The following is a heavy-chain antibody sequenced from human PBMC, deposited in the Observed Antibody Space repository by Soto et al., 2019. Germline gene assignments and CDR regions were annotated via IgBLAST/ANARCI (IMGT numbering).Heavy chain of an antibody. CDR1: GRSFSGYS. Sequence: PSEPLSLTCAVYGRSFSGYSWTWLRQPPGTGLEWIGEIHHSGSTNYNPSHKSQVTITVDTSKNKFSLNLTSVTAADTAVYYCARDKITGLFDYWGQGTLVTVS. CDR2: IHHSGST. D-gene: IGHD2-8*02. J-gene: IGHJ4*02. CDR3: ARDKITGLFDY. V-gene: IGHV4-34*01.